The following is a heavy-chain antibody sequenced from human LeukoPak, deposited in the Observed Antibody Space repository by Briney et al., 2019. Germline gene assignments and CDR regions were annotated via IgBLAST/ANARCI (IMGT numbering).Heavy chain of an antibody. V-gene: IGHV4-59*01. J-gene: IGHJ4*02. CDR3: ARARSKWYHDY. Sequence: SETLSLTCTVSGASISPNYWSWIRQPPGKGLEWVGYVSYSGSTNYNPSLKSRVTISVDTSREQFSLKLSSVTAADTAVYYCARARSKWYHDYWGQGTLVTVSS. D-gene: IGHD2-2*01. CDR1: GASISPNY. CDR2: VSYSGST.